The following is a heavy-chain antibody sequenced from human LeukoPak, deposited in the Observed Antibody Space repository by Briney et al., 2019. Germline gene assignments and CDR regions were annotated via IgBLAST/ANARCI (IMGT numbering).Heavy chain of an antibody. D-gene: IGHD3-10*01. V-gene: IGHV4-59*01. CDR3: ARGGYYGSGNDFRFDP. CDR1: GGSINSYY. Sequence: SGTLSLTCTVSGGSINSYYWSWIRQPPGKGLESIGYIHYTGSTNYNPSLKSRVTISVDTSKNQFSLKLSSVTAADTAIYYCARGGYYGSGNDFRFDPWGQGTLVTVSS. CDR2: IHYTGST. J-gene: IGHJ5*02.